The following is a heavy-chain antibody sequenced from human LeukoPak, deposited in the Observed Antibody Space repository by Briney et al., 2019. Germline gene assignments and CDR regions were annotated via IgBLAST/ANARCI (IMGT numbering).Heavy chain of an antibody. Sequence: GGSLRLSCAASGFTFSSYWMSWVRQAPGKGQECVANIKQDGSERYYVDSVRGRFTLSRDNAKNSLYLQMNSLRVEDTAVYYCATSAARAIESWGQGTLVTVSS. D-gene: IGHD6-25*01. J-gene: IGHJ4*02. CDR2: IKQDGSER. CDR1: GFTFSSYW. CDR3: ATSAARAIES. V-gene: IGHV3-7*01.